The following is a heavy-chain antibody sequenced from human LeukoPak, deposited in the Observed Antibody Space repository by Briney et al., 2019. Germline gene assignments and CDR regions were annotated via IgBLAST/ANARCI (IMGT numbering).Heavy chain of an antibody. J-gene: IGHJ6*03. CDR3: AKDLAYYDFWSGYQSHPPYYYYYMDV. CDR1: GGSFSGYY. CDR2: INHSGST. Sequence: SETLSLTCAVYGGSFSGYYWSWIRQPPGKGLEWIGEINHSGSTNYNPSLKSRVTISVDTSKNQFSLKLSSVTAADTAVYYCAKDLAYYDFWSGYQSHPPYYYYYMDVWGKGTTVTVSS. D-gene: IGHD3-3*01. V-gene: IGHV4-34*01.